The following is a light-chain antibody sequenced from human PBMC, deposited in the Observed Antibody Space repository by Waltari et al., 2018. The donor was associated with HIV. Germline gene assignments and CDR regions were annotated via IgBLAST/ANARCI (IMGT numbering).Light chain of an antibody. Sequence: EIVMTQSPGPLSVSPGEGASLSCRASQSVSTSLAWYQQKPGQTPTPIVYDASTRATGVPDRFSGGGSGPDFPLTLSRLQSEDFAVYYCQQYKNWPLTFGGGTKVETK. V-gene: IGKV3D-15*01. CDR2: DAS. CDR1: QSVSTS. CDR3: QQYKNWPLT. J-gene: IGKJ4*01.